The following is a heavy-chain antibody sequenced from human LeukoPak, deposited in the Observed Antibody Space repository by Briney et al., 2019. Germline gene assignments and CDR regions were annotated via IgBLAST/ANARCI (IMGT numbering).Heavy chain of an antibody. CDR1: GGSISSYY. J-gene: IGHJ3*02. CDR2: IYTSGST. V-gene: IGHV4-4*07. CDR3: ARHHDSREIDAFDI. D-gene: IGHD3-22*01. Sequence: PSETLSLTCTVSGGSISSYYWSWIRQPAGKGLEWIGRIYTSGSTNYNPSLKSRVTMSVDTSKNQFSLKLSSVTAADTAVYYCARHHDSREIDAFDIWGQGTMVTVSS.